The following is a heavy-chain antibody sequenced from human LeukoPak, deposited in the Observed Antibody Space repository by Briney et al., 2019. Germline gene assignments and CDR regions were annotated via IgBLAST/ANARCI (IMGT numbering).Heavy chain of an antibody. CDR2: IYTSGST. J-gene: IGHJ5*02. CDR1: GGSISSGSYY. D-gene: IGHD1-26*01. CDR3: ARGGSYPGYWFDP. Sequence: SETLSLTCTVSGGSISSGSYYWSWIRQPAGKGLEWIGRIYTSGSTHYNPSLKSRVTISVDTSKNQFSLKLSSVTAADTAVYYCARGGSYPGYWFDPWGQGTLVTVSS. V-gene: IGHV4-61*02.